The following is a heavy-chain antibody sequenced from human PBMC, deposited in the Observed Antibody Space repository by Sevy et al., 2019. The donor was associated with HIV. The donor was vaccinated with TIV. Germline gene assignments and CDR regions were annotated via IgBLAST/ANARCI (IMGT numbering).Heavy chain of an antibody. CDR2: IYPDDSET. CDR3: ATSRSGYFASSGYYIY. J-gene: IGHJ4*02. CDR1: GYSFTSHW. V-gene: IGHV5-51*03. Sequence: QGESLKISCEGSGYSFTSHWIGWVRHMPGKGLEWMGIIYPDDSETRYSPSFQGQVTFSADKSISTAYLQWGSLKASDTAMYYCATSRSGYFASSGYYIYWGQGTMVTVSS. D-gene: IGHD3-22*01.